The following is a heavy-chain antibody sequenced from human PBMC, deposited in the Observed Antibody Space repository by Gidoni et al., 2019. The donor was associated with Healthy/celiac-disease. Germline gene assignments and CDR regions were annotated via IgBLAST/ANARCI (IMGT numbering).Heavy chain of an antibody. CDR3: AKERSDGWNGWGYYYYYGMDV. D-gene: IGHD1-1*01. J-gene: IGHJ6*02. CDR2: ISYDGSNK. Sequence: QVQLVESGGGVVQPGRSLRLSCAASGFPFSRAGMHWVRQAPGKGLEGVAVISYDGSNKYYADSVKGRFTISRDNSKNTLYLQMNSLRAEETAVYYCAKERSDGWNGWGYYYYYGMDVWGQGTTVTVSS. CDR1: GFPFSRAG. V-gene: IGHV3-30*18.